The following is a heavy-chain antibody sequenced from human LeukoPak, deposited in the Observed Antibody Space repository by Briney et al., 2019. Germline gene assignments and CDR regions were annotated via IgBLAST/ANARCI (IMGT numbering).Heavy chain of an antibody. Sequence: GGSLRLSCAASGFIVNSNYMNWVRQAPGKGLEWVSVLYSDDTTYYADSVKGRFTISRDNSKNTLYLQMNNLRAEDTAVYYCARGGGYYAIDYWGQGTLVTVSS. CDR2: LYSDDTT. V-gene: IGHV3-53*01. J-gene: IGHJ4*02. CDR1: GFIVNSNY. CDR3: ARGGGYYAIDY. D-gene: IGHD1-26*01.